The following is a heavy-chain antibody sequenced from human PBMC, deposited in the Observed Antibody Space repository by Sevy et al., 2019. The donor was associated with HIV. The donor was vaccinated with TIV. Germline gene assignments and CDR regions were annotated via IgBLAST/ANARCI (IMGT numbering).Heavy chain of an antibody. J-gene: IGHJ3*02. CDR3: ARRDIMITFGGVIVINGDAFDI. CDR1: GGTFSSYA. Sequence: ASVKVSCKASGGTFSSYAISWVRQAPGQGLEWMGGIIPIFGTANYAQKFQGRVTITADESTSTAYMELSSLRSEDTAVYYCARRDIMITFGGVIVINGDAFDIWGQGTMVTVSS. V-gene: IGHV1-69*13. CDR2: IIPIFGTA. D-gene: IGHD3-16*02.